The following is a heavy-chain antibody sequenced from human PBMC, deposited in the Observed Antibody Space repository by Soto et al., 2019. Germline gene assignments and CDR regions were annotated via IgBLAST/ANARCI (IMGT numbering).Heavy chain of an antibody. Sequence: QVQLVQSGAEVKKPGASVKVSCKASGYHFTSSYVHWVRQAPGQGLEWMAIINPNGGSTNYAQKFQGRVTVTRDTATSTVFMELSSLQSEDTAVYYCARDLAAANYWGQGTLVTVSS. V-gene: IGHV1-46*01. J-gene: IGHJ4*02. CDR1: GYHFTSSY. CDR2: INPNGGST. D-gene: IGHD6-25*01. CDR3: ARDLAAANY.